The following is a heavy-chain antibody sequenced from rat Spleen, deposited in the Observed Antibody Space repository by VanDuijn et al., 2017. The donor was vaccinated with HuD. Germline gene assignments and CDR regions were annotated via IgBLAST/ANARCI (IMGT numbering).Heavy chain of an antibody. CDR3: TRVGSGPHY. Sequence: EVQLVESDGGLVQPGRSLKLSCAASGFTFSDFYMAWVRQAPTKGLEWVATISYDGSKTYYRDSVKGRFTISRDNARSTLNLHMDSLRSEDTAIYYCTRVGSGPHYWGQGVMVTVSS. J-gene: IGHJ2*01. CDR1: GFTFSDFY. V-gene: IGHV5-29*01. CDR2: ISYDGSKT. D-gene: IGHD3-3*01.